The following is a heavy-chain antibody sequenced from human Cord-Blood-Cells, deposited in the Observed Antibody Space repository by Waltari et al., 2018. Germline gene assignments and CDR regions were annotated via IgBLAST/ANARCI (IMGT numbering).Heavy chain of an antibody. D-gene: IGHD5-18*01. CDR1: GGSFSGYY. V-gene: IGHV4-34*01. CDR3: ARVGGYSYGYLYFDY. Sequence: QVQLQQWGAGLLKPSETLSLTCAVYGGSFSGYYRSWIRPPPGKGPEWIGEINHSGSTNYNPSLKSRVTISVDTSKNQFSLKLSSVTAADTAVYYCARVGGYSYGYLYFDYWGQGTLVTVSS. CDR2: INHSGST. J-gene: IGHJ4*02.